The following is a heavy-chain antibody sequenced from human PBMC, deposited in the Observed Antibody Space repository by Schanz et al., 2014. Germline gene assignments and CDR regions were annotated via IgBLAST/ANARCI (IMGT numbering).Heavy chain of an antibody. CDR1: GFTFSTHA. CDR2: VSSDGNND. CDR3: AKQHSVRGVIYLNWFDS. D-gene: IGHD3-10*01. V-gene: IGHV3-30*18. Sequence: VQLVESGGGVVQPGRSLRLSCAASGFTFSTHAMHWVRQAPDKGLEWVALVSSDGNNDYYTDSVKGRFTISRDNSKNTVHLQMNSLRAEDTAVYYCAKQHSVRGVIYLNWFDSWGQGTLGTVSS. J-gene: IGHJ5*01.